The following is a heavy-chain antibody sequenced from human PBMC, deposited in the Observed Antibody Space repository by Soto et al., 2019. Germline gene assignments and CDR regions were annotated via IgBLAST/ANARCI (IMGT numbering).Heavy chain of an antibody. V-gene: IGHV1-8*01. D-gene: IGHD2-2*01. CDR3: ASDMSTT. CDR2: MNPNSGHT. J-gene: IGHJ5*02. CDR1: GYTFTSHD. Sequence: QVQLVQSGAEVKKPGASVKVSCKASGYTFTSHDINWMRQATGQGLEWMGWMNPNSGHTNDAQKFQSGGTMNSNTSISTAYMELTNLRSEDTAIYYCASDMSTTWGQGTLVTVSS.